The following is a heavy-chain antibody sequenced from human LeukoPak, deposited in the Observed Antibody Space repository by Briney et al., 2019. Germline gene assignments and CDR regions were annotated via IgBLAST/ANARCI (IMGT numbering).Heavy chain of an antibody. CDR3: TRQDIVGATLLDY. Sequence: GGSLRLSCAASGFTFSGSAMHWVRQASGKGLEWVGRIRSKANSYATAYAASVKGRFTISRDDSKNTAYLQMNSLKTEDTAVYYCTRQDIVGATLLDYWGQGTLVTVPS. J-gene: IGHJ4*02. CDR1: GFTFSGSA. V-gene: IGHV3-73*01. CDR2: IRSKANSYAT. D-gene: IGHD1-26*01.